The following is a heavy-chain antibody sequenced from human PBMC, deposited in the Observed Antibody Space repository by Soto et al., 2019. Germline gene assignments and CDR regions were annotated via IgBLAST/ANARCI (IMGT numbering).Heavy chain of an antibody. Sequence: GASVKVSCKAIGYSFTSHYMHWVRQAPGQGLEWMGTIYPGGVNIGYAQKFKGRVTMTTDTSTSTAYMELRSLRSDDTAVYYCASSLYDSSGYNYYYYYGMDVWGQGTTVTVSS. CDR3: ASSLYDSSGYNYYYYYGMDV. D-gene: IGHD3-22*01. J-gene: IGHJ6*02. CDR1: GYSFTSHY. CDR2: IYPGGVNI. V-gene: IGHV1-46*01.